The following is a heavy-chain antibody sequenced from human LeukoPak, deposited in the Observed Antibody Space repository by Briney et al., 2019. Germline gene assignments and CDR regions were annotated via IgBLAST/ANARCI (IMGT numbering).Heavy chain of an antibody. V-gene: IGHV4-4*07. Sequence: PSETLSLTCTGSSGSISSYYWSWLRQPAGKGLEWIGRIYTSGSTNYNPSLKSRVTMSVDTSKNQFSLKLSSVTAADTAVYYCARDNWNQWCFDPWGQGTLVTVSS. CDR3: ARDNWNQWCFDP. D-gene: IGHD1-1*01. J-gene: IGHJ5*02. CDR1: SGSISSYY. CDR2: IYTSGST.